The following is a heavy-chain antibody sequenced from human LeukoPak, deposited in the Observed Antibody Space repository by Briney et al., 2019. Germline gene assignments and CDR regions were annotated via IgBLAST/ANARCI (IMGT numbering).Heavy chain of an antibody. CDR3: ASFPASLYYYDSSEHFDI. CDR2: IYYSGST. CDR1: GGSISSYY. D-gene: IGHD3-22*01. J-gene: IGHJ3*02. V-gene: IGHV4-59*12. Sequence: SETLSLTCTVSGGSISSYYWSWIRQPPGKGLEWIGYIYYSGSTNYNPSLKSRVTISVDTSKNQFSLKLSSVTAADTAVYYCASFPASLYYYDSSEHFDIWGQGTMATVSS.